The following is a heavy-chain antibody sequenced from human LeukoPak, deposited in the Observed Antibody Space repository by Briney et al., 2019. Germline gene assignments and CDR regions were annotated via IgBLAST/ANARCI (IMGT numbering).Heavy chain of an antibody. D-gene: IGHD3-3*01. CDR1: GFTFSSYA. Sequence: GGSLRLSCAASGFTFSSYAMSWVRQAPGKGLEGVSAISGRGGSTYYADSVKGRFTISRDNSKNTLYLQMNSLRAEDTAVYYCAKVAIFGVVIPFYFDYRGQGTLVTVSS. J-gene: IGHJ4*02. CDR2: ISGRGGST. CDR3: AKVAIFGVVIPFYFDY. V-gene: IGHV3-23*01.